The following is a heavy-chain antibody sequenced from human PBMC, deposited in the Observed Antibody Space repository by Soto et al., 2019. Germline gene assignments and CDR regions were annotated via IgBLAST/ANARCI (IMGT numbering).Heavy chain of an antibody. V-gene: IGHV1-18*01. J-gene: IGHJ4*02. CDR1: GYTFIRYG. D-gene: IGHD2-15*01. CDR3: ARFTDGEYCSGGTCYSNY. CDR2: ISTNNGNT. Sequence: ASVKVSCKASGYTFIRYGITWVRQAPGQGLEWMGWISTNNGNTNYAQKFQGRVTMTADTSTSTAYMELLNLRSDDTAMYYCARFTDGEYCSGGTCYSNYWGQGTLVTVS.